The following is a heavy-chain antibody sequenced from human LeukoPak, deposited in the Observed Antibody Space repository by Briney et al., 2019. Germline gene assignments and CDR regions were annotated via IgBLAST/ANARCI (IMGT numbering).Heavy chain of an antibody. CDR3: ARLATMVDYYFDS. V-gene: IGHV1-18*01. CDR1: GYTFISYG. J-gene: IGHJ4*02. D-gene: IGHD4/OR15-4a*01. Sequence: GASVKVSCKTSGYTFISYGISWVRQAPGQGLEWMGWISAYNGNTKYAQKFQGRVTMTTDTSTSTACMELRSLRSDDTAVYYCARLATMVDYYFDSWGQGTLVTVSS. CDR2: ISAYNGNT.